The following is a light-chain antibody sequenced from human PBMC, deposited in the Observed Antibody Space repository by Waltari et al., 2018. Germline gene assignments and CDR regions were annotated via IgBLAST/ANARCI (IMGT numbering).Light chain of an antibody. CDR1: SRDVGLYNR. J-gene: IGLJ3*02. V-gene: IGLV2-23*02. Sequence: QSALTQPASVSGSPGQSITISGAGTSRDVGLYNRVPVYQQHPDKAPKLMVYEVIQRPSGVSNRFSGSKSGNTASLTISGLQAEDDADYYCCSYAGRNIWVFGGGTKLTVL. CDR2: EVI. CDR3: CSYAGRNIWV.